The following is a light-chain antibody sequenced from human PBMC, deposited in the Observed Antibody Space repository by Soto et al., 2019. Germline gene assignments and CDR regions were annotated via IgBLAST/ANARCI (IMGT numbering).Light chain of an antibody. V-gene: IGKV3-11*01. CDR1: QSVSSY. CDR2: DAS. CDR3: QLRSNWQVP. J-gene: IGKJ5*01. Sequence: SPPTPSVSHRVRGALSSLASQSVSSYLAWYQQKPGQPPRLLIYDASNRATGIPARFSGSGSGTDFTLTISSLEPEDFAVYYSQLRSNWQVPFAQGTRLEIK.